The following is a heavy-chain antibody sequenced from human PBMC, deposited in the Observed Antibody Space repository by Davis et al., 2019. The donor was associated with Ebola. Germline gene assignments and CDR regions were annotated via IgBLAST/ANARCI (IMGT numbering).Heavy chain of an antibody. J-gene: IGHJ4*02. D-gene: IGHD3-16*01. Sequence: ASVKVSCKTSGYTFTSYGITWVRQAPGQGLEWMGWINPNGGDTKYAQKLQDKVTMTSDTPTDTGYLQVNRLRPDDTAIYYYTLAYKDFDYWGQGTLLTVSS. CDR3: TLAYKDFDY. V-gene: IGHV1-2*02. CDR2: INPNGGDT. CDR1: GYTFTSYG.